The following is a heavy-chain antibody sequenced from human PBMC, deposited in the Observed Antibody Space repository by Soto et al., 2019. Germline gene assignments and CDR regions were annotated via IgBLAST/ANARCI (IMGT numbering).Heavy chain of an antibody. CDR3: ARLGPHCISTSCYLDY. D-gene: IGHD2-2*01. Sequence: GESLKISCKGLGNSFNNWIGWVRQMPGKGLEWVGIIYPGDSDTRYSPSFQGQVTISADKSISTAYLQWSSLKASDTAMYYCARLGPHCISTSCYLDYWGQGTLVTVSS. V-gene: IGHV5-51*01. J-gene: IGHJ4*02. CDR2: IYPGDSDT. CDR1: GNSFNNW.